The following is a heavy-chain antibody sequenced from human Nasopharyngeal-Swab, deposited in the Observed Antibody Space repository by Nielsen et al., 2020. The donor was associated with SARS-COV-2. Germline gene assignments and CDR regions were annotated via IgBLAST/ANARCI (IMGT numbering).Heavy chain of an antibody. Sequence: LKISGAASGFTFSSYSMNWVRQAPGKGLEWVSAIGGNGARTHYADSVRGRFIISRDNSKSTLDLQMNSLRAEDTAVYYCAKDYDIGYWGQGTLVTVSS. V-gene: IGHV3-23*01. CDR3: AKDYDIGY. CDR1: GFTFSSYS. CDR2: IGGNGART. D-gene: IGHD3-9*01. J-gene: IGHJ4*02.